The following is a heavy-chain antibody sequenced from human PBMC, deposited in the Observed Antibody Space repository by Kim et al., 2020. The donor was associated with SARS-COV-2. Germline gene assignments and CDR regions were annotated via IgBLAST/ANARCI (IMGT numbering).Heavy chain of an antibody. CDR3: ARASGSWYFDY. Sequence: GGSLGLSCAASGFTFSSYGMHWVRQAPGKGLEWVAVIWYDGSNKYYADSVKGRFTISRDNSKNTLYLQMNSLRPEDTAVYYCARASGSWYFDYWGQGTLVTVSS. D-gene: IGHD6-13*01. J-gene: IGHJ4*02. CDR2: IWYDGSNK. CDR1: GFTFSSYG. V-gene: IGHV3-33*01.